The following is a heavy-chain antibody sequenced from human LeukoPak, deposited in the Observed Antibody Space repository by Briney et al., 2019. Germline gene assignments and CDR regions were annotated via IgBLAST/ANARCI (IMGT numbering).Heavy chain of an antibody. J-gene: IGHJ4*02. Sequence: SETLSLTCTVSGGSISSYYWSWIRQPAGKGLEWIGRIYTSGSTNYNPSLKSRVTMSVDTSKNQFPLKLSSVTAADTAVYYCARDGRPLEVAGYEYYFDYWGQGTLVTVSS. V-gene: IGHV4-4*07. CDR3: ARDGRPLEVAGYEYYFDY. CDR2: IYTSGST. CDR1: GGSISSYY. D-gene: IGHD5-12*01.